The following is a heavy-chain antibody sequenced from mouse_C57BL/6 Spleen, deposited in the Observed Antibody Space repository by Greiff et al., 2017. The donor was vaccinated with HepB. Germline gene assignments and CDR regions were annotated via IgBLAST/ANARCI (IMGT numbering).Heavy chain of an antibody. Sequence: VKLMESGPGLVAPSQSLSITCTVSGFSLTSYGVHWVRQPPGKGLEWLVVIWSDGSTTYNSALKSRLSISKDNSKSQVFLKMNSLQTDDTAMYYCARHEPHYEGYPYYFDYWGQGTTLTVSS. D-gene: IGHD2-3*01. CDR1: GFSLTSYG. CDR2: IWSDGST. V-gene: IGHV2-6-1*01. J-gene: IGHJ2*01. CDR3: ARHEPHYEGYPYYFDY.